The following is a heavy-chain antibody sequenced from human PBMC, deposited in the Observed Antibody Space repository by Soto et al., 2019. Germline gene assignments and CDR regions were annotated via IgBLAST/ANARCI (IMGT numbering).Heavy chain of an antibody. CDR2: IYYSGST. V-gene: IGHV4-30-4*08. CDR1: GGSITRGPSS. CDR3: AGELSNSPEYFDF. Sequence: PSATLSITCSVSGGSITRGPSSWNWVRQPPGKGLEWIGYIYYSGSTDYNPSLKSRIIISIDTSKNQFSLSLNSLNAADTAVYYCAGELSNSPEYFDFWGLGTLVTVSS. D-gene: IGHD6-6*01. J-gene: IGHJ4*02.